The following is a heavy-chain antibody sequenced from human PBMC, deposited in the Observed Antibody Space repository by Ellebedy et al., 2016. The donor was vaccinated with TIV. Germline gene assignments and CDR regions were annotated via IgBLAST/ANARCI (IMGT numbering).Heavy chain of an antibody. CDR3: ARMVNYYEFLSGGDY. V-gene: IGHV1-46*01. J-gene: IGHJ4*02. CDR1: GYTFTSYY. Sequence: AASVKVSCKASGYTFTSYYMHWVRQAPGQGLEWMGIINPSGGSTNYAQKFQGRVNMTRDTSTSTVDMEVSSLRSEDTAVYYCARMVNYYEFLSGGDYWGQGTLVTVSS. CDR2: INPSGGST. D-gene: IGHD3-3*01.